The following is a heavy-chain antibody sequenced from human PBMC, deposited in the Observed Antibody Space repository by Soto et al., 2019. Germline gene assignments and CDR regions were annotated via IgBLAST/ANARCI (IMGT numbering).Heavy chain of an antibody. J-gene: IGHJ4*02. CDR1: GGSISSGGYY. Sequence: SETLSLTCTVSGGSISSGGYYWSWIRQHPGKGLEWIGYIYYSGSTYYNPSLKSRVTISVDTPKNQFSLKLSSVTAADTAVYYCARVSSGSGWYTDYWGQGTLVTVSS. V-gene: IGHV4-31*03. D-gene: IGHD6-19*01. CDR3: ARVSSGSGWYTDY. CDR2: IYYSGST.